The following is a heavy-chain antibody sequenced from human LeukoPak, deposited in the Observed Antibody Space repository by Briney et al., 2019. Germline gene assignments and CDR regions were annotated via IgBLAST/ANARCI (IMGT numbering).Heavy chain of an antibody. CDR2: ISGSGAST. Sequence: PGGSLRLSCVASGFTFSGYAMSWVRQAPGKGLEWVSSISGSGASTYYADSVKGRFTSSRDNSKNTLYLQVNNLRAEDTAVYYWAKESRYEYGSGSFSSQFDYWGQGSLVTVSS. V-gene: IGHV3-23*01. D-gene: IGHD3-10*01. J-gene: IGHJ4*02. CDR3: AKESRYEYGSGSFSSQFDY. CDR1: GFTFSGYA.